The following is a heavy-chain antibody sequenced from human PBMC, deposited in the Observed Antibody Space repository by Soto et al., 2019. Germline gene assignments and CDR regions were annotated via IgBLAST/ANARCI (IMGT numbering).Heavy chain of an antibody. CDR3: ASDLVTWGALNVTVF. J-gene: IGHJ1*01. Sequence: SQTLSLTCAIPGDSVSSNSAAWNWISQSPSRGLEWLGRTYYRSKWYNDYAVSVKSRITINPDTAKNQFSLQLNSVTPEDTAVNYCASDLVTWGALNVTVFWGPGTLV. V-gene: IGHV6-1*01. D-gene: IGHD3-16*02. CDR1: GDSVSSNSAA. CDR2: TYYRSKWYN.